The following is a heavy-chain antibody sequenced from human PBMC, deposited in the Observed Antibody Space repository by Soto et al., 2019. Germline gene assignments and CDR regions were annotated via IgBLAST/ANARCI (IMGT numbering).Heavy chain of an antibody. Sequence: SMKVSCQASGYTFTRNYIHWVRQASGQGLEWMGWMNPNTGGSGYAQDFQGRITMTRDTSTNQLSLRLTSVNAADTAMYYCAGHPSGSRIWLDPWGPGNLFTVSS. CDR2: MNPNTGGS. CDR1: GYTFTRNY. D-gene: IGHD5-12*01. J-gene: IGHJ5*02. CDR3: AGHPSGSRIWLDP. V-gene: IGHV1-8*01.